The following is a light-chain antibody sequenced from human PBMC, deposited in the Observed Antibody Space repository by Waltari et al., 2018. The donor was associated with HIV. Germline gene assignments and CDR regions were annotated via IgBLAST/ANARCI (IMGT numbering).Light chain of an antibody. CDR2: EVN. CDR1: SSDVGGYEY. CDR3: ASYGDTNRVL. Sequence: QSALTQPPSPSGSLGPPVTIPCTATSSDVGGYEYVSWYQHHPDKAPKLIIYEVNKRPSGVPDRFSGSKSDNTASLTVAGLQDDDEAHYYCASYGDTNRVLFGGGTRVTVL. V-gene: IGLV2-8*01. J-gene: IGLJ6*01.